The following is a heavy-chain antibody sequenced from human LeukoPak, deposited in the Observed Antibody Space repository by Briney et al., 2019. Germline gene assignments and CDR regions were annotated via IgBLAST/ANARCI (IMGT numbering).Heavy chain of an antibody. V-gene: IGHV4-38-2*01. D-gene: IGHD1-26*01. CDR2: IYHSGST. Sequence: SETLSLTCAVSGYSISSGYYWGWIRQPPGKGLEWIGSIYHSGSTYYNPSLKSRVTISVDTSKNQFSLKLSSVTAADTAVYYCASRALVGASTVDYWGQGTLVTVSS. CDR1: GYSISSGYY. CDR3: ASRALVGASTVDY. J-gene: IGHJ4*02.